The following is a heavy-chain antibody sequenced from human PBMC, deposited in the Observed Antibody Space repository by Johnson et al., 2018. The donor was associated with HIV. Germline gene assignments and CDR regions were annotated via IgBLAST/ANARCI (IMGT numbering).Heavy chain of an antibody. CDR3: RAEDTAVCYCAKLDLGDNVRGLIGLRWAM. Sequence: VQLVESGGGVVQPGRSLRLSCAASGFTVSGNSLSWVRQAPGKGLEWVSVTYSDGNIDYAASVKGRFTISRDNAKNSLYLQMNSLRVEDTQMNSLRAEDTAVCYCAKLDLGDNVRGLIGLRWAMWG. CDR2: TYSDGNI. D-gene: IGHD3-10*02. V-gene: IGHV3-53*01. CDR1: GFTVSGNS. J-gene: IGHJ1*01.